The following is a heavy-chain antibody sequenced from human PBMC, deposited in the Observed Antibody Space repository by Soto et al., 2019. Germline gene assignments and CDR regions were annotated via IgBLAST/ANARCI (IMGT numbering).Heavy chain of an antibody. CDR2: INYSGST. D-gene: IGHD3-10*01. CDR3: ARRHNYYGSGSYYNRGYNWFDP. Sequence: SDTLSLTCTVSGGSISSYYWTWIRQPPGKGLEWIGYINYSGSTNYNPSLKSRVTISVATSKTQFSLKLSSVTAADTAVYYCARRHNYYGSGSYYNRGYNWFDPWGQGTLVTVS. V-gene: IGHV4-59*12. CDR1: GGSISSYY. J-gene: IGHJ5*02.